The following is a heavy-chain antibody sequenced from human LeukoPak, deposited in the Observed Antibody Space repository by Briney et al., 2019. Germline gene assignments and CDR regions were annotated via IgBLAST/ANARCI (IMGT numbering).Heavy chain of an antibody. CDR1: GGTFSSYA. Sequence: SVKVSCKASGGTFSSYAISWVRQAPGQGLEWMGGIIPIFGTANYAQKFQGRVTITTDESTSTTYMELSSLRSEDTAVYYCVRERGYSGYDLPQFDYWGQGTLVTVSS. V-gene: IGHV1-69*05. CDR2: IIPIFGTA. CDR3: VRERGYSGYDLPQFDY. J-gene: IGHJ4*02. D-gene: IGHD5-12*01.